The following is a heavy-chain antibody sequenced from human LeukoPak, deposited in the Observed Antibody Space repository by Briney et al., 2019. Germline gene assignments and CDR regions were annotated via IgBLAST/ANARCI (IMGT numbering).Heavy chain of an antibody. V-gene: IGHV4-30-2*01. D-gene: IGHD5-18*01. J-gene: IGHJ4*02. CDR1: GGSISSGGYS. CDR2: IYHSGST. Sequence: PSQTLSLTCAVPGGSISSGGYSCNWIRQPPGKGLEWIGYIYHSGSTYYNPSLKSRVTISVDRSKNQFSLKLSSVTAADTAVYYCASGGYSYGFDYWGQGTLVTVSS. CDR3: ASGGYSYGFDY.